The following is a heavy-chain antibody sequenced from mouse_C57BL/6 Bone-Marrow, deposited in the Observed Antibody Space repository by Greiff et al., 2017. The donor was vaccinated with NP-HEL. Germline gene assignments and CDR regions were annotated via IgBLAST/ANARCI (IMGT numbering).Heavy chain of an antibody. CDR2: INPNNGGT. Sequence: EVQLQQSGPELVKPGASVKISCKASGYTFTDYYMNWVKQSHGKSLEWIGDINPNNGGTSYNQKFKGKATLTVDKSSSTAYMELRSLTSEDSAVYYCANLGYYDAMDYWGQGTSVTVSS. D-gene: IGHD2-2*01. CDR1: GYTFTDYY. J-gene: IGHJ4*01. V-gene: IGHV1-26*01. CDR3: ANLGYYDAMDY.